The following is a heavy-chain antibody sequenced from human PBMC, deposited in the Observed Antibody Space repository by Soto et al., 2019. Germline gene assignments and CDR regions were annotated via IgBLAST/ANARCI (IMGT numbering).Heavy chain of an antibody. CDR1: GGSIGYYY. D-gene: IGHD5-18*01. J-gene: IGHJ4*02. CDR2: IHYSGST. V-gene: IGHV4-59*01. Sequence: PSETLSLTCTVSGGSIGYYYWSWIRQSPGKGLEWIGYIHYSGSTNYNPSLKSRVTISIDTSKNELSLNLSFLTAADTAVYFCARNVDTSKAYYFDYWGQGSLVTVSS. CDR3: ARNVDTSKAYYFDY.